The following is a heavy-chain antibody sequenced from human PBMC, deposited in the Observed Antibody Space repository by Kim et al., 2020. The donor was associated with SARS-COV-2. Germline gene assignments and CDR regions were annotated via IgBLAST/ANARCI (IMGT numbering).Heavy chain of an antibody. CDR2: IYYSGST. Sequence: SETLSLTCTVSGGSISSSSYYWGWIRQPPGKGLEWIGSIYYSGSTYYNPSLKSRVTISVDTSKNQFSLKLSSVTAADTAVYYCARGAYDILTGYQGYFDLWGRGTLVTVSS. V-gene: IGHV4-39*01. CDR1: GGSISSSSYY. D-gene: IGHD3-9*01. J-gene: IGHJ2*01. CDR3: ARGAYDILTGYQGYFDL.